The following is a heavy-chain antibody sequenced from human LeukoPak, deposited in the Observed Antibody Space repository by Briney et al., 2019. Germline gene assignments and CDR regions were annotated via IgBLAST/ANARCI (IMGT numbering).Heavy chain of an antibody. J-gene: IGHJ6*02. CDR2: INPNSGGT. V-gene: IGHV1-2*02. D-gene: IGHD3-3*01. CDR3: ARGFRSEHNHYYYYYGMDL. Sequence: ASVKVSCKTSGYTFIGYFIHWVRQAPGQGPEWMGWINPNSGGTHYAQRFQGRVTMTRDTSISTAYMDLARLTSDDTAVYYCARGFRSEHNHYYYYYGMDLWGQGTTVTVSS. CDR1: GYTFIGYF.